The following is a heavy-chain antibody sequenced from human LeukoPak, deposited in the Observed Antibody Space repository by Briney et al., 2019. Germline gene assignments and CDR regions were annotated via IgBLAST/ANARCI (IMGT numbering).Heavy chain of an antibody. CDR3: ARGGDPDY. D-gene: IGHD2-21*02. V-gene: IGHV3-74*01. CDR2: INTDGSTT. Sequence: GGSLRLSCAASGFTFSRYYMHWLRQAPGKGLVWVSRINTDGSTTRYADSVKGRFTISRDNAKNTLYLQMNSLRVEDTAVYYCARGGDPDYWGQGTLVTVSS. CDR1: GFTFSRYY. J-gene: IGHJ4*02.